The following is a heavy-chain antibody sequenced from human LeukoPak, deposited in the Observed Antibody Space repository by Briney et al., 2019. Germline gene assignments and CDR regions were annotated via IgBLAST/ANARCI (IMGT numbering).Heavy chain of an antibody. V-gene: IGHV1-69*04. Sequence: ASVKVSCKASGCTFSSYAISWVRQAPGQGLEWMGRIIPILGIANYAQKFQGRATITADKSTSTAYMELSSLRSEDTAVYYCARDLESSGWYWGHAFDIWGQGTMVTVSS. D-gene: IGHD6-19*01. J-gene: IGHJ3*02. CDR2: IIPILGIA. CDR3: ARDLESSGWYWGHAFDI. CDR1: GCTFSSYA.